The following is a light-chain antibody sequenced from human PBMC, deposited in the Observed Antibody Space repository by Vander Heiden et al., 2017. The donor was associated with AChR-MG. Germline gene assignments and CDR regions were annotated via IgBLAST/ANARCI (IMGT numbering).Light chain of an antibody. CDR3: QQCYSTPLT. V-gene: IGKV1-39*01. J-gene: IGKJ3*01. Sequence: TQMTQSPYSLSAAVGDRVTITCRASQSISSYLNWYQQKPGNAPKLLIYAASSLQSGVPSRFSGSGSGRDFTLTISSLQPEDFATYYCQQCYSTPLTLGPGTKVDIK. CDR2: AAS. CDR1: QSISSY.